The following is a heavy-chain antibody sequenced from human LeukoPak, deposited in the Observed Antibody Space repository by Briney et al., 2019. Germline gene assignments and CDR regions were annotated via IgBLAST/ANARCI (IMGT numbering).Heavy chain of an antibody. CDR2: INHSGST. D-gene: IGHD3-3*01. V-gene: IGHV4-34*01. CDR3: ARGPLRFTRSNRFDP. J-gene: IGHJ5*02. Sequence: PSETLSLTCAVYGGSFSGYYWSWIRQPPGKGLEWIGEINHSGSTNYNPSLKSRVTISVDTSKNQFSLKLSSVTAADTAVYYCARGPLRFTRSNRFDPWGQGTLVTVSS. CDR1: GGSFSGYY.